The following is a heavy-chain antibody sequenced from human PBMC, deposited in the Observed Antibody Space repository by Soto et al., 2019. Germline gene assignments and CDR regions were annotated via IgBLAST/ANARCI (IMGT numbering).Heavy chain of an antibody. CDR3: ASGVAASHFYYYYMDV. CDR2: ISGSGSTI. V-gene: IGHV3-11*01. D-gene: IGHD2-15*01. Sequence: QVQLVESGGGLVKPGGSLRLSCAASGFTFSYYYMSWIRQAPGKGLEWVSYISGSGSTIYYADSVKGRFTISRDNAKNSLHLQMNSLRAEDTAVYYCASGVAASHFYYYYMDVWGKGTTVTVSS. J-gene: IGHJ6*03. CDR1: GFTFSYYY.